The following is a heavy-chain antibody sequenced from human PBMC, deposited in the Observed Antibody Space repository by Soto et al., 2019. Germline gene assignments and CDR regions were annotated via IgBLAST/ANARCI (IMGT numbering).Heavy chain of an antibody. CDR3: AHRRDTMVRGVIITGINWFDP. Sequence: SGPTLVNPTQTLTLTCTFSAFSLSTNGVGVGWIRQPPGKPLEWLAVIYWNDDKRYSPSLKSRLTITKDTSKNQVVLTMTNMDPVDTATYYCAHRRDTMVRGVIITGINWFDPWGQGTLVTVSS. D-gene: IGHD3-10*01. CDR1: AFSLSTNGVG. V-gene: IGHV2-5*01. CDR2: IYWNDDK. J-gene: IGHJ5*02.